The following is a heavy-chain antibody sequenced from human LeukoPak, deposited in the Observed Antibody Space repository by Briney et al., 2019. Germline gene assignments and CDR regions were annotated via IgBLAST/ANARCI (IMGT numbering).Heavy chain of an antibody. D-gene: IGHD2-2*01. J-gene: IGHJ4*02. CDR2: INPNSGGT. CDR3: ASPYCSSTSCQFYYFDY. V-gene: IGHV1-2*02. Sequence: GASVKVSCKASGHTFTGYYMHWVRQAPGQGLEWMGWINPNSGGTNYAQKFQGRVTMTRDTSISTAYMELSRLRSDDTAVYYCASPYCSSTSCQFYYFDYWGQGTLVTVSS. CDR1: GHTFTGYY.